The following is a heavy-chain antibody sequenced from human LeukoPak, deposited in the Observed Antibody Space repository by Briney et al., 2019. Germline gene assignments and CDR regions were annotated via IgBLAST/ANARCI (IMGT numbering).Heavy chain of an antibody. J-gene: IGHJ4*02. V-gene: IGHV4-4*02. CDR1: GGSISSSNW. CDR3: ARDGSSSSPFDY. CDR2: IYHSGST. D-gene: IGHD6-6*01. Sequence: SETLSLTCAVSGGSISSSNWWSWVRQPPGKELEWIGEIYHSGSTNYNPSLKSRVTISVDKSKNQFSLKLSSVTAADTAVYYCARDGSSSSPFDYWGQGTLVTVSS.